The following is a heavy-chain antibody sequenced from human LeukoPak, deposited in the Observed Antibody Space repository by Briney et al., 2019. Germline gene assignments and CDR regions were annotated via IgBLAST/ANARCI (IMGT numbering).Heavy chain of an antibody. Sequence: GGSLRLSCAASGFTFSTYSMNWIRQAPGKGLEWVSSISNTGSYIYYADSVKGRFTISRDYAKNSLYLQMNSLRAEDTAVYYCAELGITMIGGVWGKGTTVTISS. CDR3: AELGITMIGGV. CDR1: GFTFSTYS. J-gene: IGHJ6*04. V-gene: IGHV3-21*01. D-gene: IGHD3-10*02. CDR2: ISNTGSYI.